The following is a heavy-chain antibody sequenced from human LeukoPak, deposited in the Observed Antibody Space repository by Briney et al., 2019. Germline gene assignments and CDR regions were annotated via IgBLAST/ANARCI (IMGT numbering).Heavy chain of an antibody. CDR3: ARAGYDILTGYCGAFDI. Sequence: PSETLSLTCTVSGGSIAGFYWSWFRQSPGKGLERIEYMYYSGSTYYNPSLKSRVSLSVDTSKNQFSLKLSSVTAADTAVYYCARAGYDILTGYCGAFDIWGQGTMVIVSS. V-gene: IGHV4-59*12. D-gene: IGHD3-9*01. CDR1: GGSIAGFY. J-gene: IGHJ3*02. CDR2: MYYSGST.